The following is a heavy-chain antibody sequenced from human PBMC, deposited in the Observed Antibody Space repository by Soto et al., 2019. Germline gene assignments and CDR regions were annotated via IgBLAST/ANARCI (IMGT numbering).Heavy chain of an antibody. D-gene: IGHD3-3*01. CDR3: ARDATVLRFLV. J-gene: IGHJ4*02. Sequence: SETLSLTCTVSGGSISSYYWSWIRQPPGKGLEWIGYIYYSGSTNYNPFLKSRVTISVDTSKNQFSLKLSSVTAADTAVYYCARDATVLRFLVWGQGTLVTVSS. V-gene: IGHV4-59*01. CDR1: GGSISSYY. CDR2: IYYSGST.